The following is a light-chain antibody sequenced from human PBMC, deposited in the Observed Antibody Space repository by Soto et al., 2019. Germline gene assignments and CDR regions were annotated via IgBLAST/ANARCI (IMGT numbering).Light chain of an antibody. J-gene: IGKJ1*01. CDR2: GAS. V-gene: IGKV3-20*01. CDR3: QQYGSSAKT. CDR1: QSVSSN. Sequence: EIVLTQSPATLSVSPGARAPLSCRASQSVSSNLAWYQQKPGQAPRLLIYGASSRATGIPDRFSGSGSGTDFTLTISRLEPEDFAVYYCQQYGSSAKTFGQGTKVDIK.